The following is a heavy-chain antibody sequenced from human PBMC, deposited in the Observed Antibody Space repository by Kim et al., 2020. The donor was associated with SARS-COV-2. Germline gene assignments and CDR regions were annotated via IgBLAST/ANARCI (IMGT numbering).Heavy chain of an antibody. CDR2: IYYIGST. CDR3: ARSSSGWYHPDY. Sequence: SETLSLTCTVSGGSISSYYWSWIRQPPGKGLEWIGYIYYIGSTNYNPSLKSRVTISVDTSKNQFSLKLSSVTAADTAVYYCARSSSGWYHPDYWGQGTLVTVSS. J-gene: IGHJ4*02. CDR1: GGSISSYY. D-gene: IGHD6-19*01. V-gene: IGHV4-59*13.